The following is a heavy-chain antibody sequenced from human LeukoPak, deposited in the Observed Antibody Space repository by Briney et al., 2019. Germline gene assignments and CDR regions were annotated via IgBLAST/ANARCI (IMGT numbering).Heavy chain of an antibody. Sequence: ASVKVSCKASGYTFTSYGISWVRQAPGQGLEWMGWISAYNGNTNYAQKLQGRVIMTTDTSTSTAYMELRSLRSDDTAVYYCARDRRVIGGYYYYGMDVWGQGTTVTVSS. CDR3: ARDRRVIGGYYYYGMDV. V-gene: IGHV1-18*01. CDR2: ISAYNGNT. CDR1: GYTFTSYG. J-gene: IGHJ6*02. D-gene: IGHD3-3*01.